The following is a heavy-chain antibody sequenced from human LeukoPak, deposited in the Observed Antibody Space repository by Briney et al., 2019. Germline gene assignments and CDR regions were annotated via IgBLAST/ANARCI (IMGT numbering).Heavy chain of an antibody. V-gene: IGHV3-7*01. D-gene: IGHD2-15*01. J-gene: IGHJ4*02. CDR2: IEQDGSEK. CDR1: GFTFSGYW. CDR3: ARIKGGTSAAISY. Sequence: GGSLRLSCAASGFTFSGYWMSWVRQAPGKGLEWVANIEQDGSEKYYVDSVKGRFTIFKDNAKNSLFLQMNSLRVEDTAVYYCARIKGGTSAAISYWGQGTLVTVSS.